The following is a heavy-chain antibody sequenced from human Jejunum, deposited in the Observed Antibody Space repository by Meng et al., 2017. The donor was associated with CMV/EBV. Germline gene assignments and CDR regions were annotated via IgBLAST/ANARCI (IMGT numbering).Heavy chain of an antibody. CDR1: NASISSDF. CDR2: IYNGGST. V-gene: IGHV4-59*08. J-gene: IGHJ4*02. CDR3: ARQHYELLTGYFFDY. D-gene: IGHD3-9*01. Sequence: VSNASISSDFWTWIRQPPGKGLEWIGQIYNGGSTNYNPSLESRVTISVDTSKNQFSLKLSSVTAADTAVYYCARQHYELLTGYFFDYWGQGALVTVSS.